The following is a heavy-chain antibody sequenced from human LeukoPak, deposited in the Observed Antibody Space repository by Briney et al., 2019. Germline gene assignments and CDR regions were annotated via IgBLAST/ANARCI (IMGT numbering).Heavy chain of an antibody. J-gene: IGHJ4*02. CDR1: GFTFGDYA. D-gene: IGHD2-2*01. V-gene: IGHV3-49*03. CDR2: IRSKAYGGTT. Sequence: GGSLRLSCTASGFTFGDYAMSWFRQAPGKGLEWVGFIRSKAYGGTTEYAASVKGRLTISRDDSKSIAYLQMNSLKTEDTAVYYCTRSTAARTRSASFDYWGQGTLVTVSS. CDR3: TRSTAARTRSASFDY.